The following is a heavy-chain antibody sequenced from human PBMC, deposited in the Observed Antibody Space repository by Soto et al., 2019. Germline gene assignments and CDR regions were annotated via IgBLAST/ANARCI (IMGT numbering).Heavy chain of an antibody. Sequence: EVQLVESGEGLVQPGGSARLSCAASGFSVSAWYMDWVRQAPGKGLEWVARLKDSSQNYATEYAASVKGRFTVSRHASQNSMYLQMNSLKIEDTAVYYCAREGDARWLDSWGQGTLVTVS. J-gene: IGHJ5*01. CDR3: AREGDARWLDS. CDR1: GFSVSAWY. CDR2: LKDSSQNYAT. D-gene: IGHD1-26*01. V-gene: IGHV3-72*01.